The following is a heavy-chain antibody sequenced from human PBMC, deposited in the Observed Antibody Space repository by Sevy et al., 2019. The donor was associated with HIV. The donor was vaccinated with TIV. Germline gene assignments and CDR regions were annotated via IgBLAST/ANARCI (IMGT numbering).Heavy chain of an antibody. CDR3: AREGCTQPHDY. J-gene: IGHJ4*02. CDR1: GFTFAKYS. CDR2: FSFGCGRI. D-gene: IGHD2-8*01. Sequence: GGCLRLSCAASGFTFAKYSMSWVRQAPGKGLEWVSTFSFGCGRINYADSVKGRFTISRDDSKNTLLLQMNSLRADDTATYFCAREGCTQPHDYWGQGTLVTVSS. V-gene: IGHV3-23*01.